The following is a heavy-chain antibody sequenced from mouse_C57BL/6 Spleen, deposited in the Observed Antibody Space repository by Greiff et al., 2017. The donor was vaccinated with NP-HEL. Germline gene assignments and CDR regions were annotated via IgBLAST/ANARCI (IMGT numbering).Heavy chain of an antibody. D-gene: IGHD1-1*01. J-gene: IGHJ1*03. CDR2: IDPSDSET. V-gene: IGHV1-52*01. CDR3: ARKPLPSSTTVVEGYFDV. CDR1: GYTFTSYW. Sequence: VQLQQSGAELVRPGSSVKLSCKASGYTFTSYWMHWVKQRPIQGLEWIGNIDPSDSETHYNQKFKDKATLTVDKSSSTAYMQLSSLTSEDSAVYYCARKPLPSSTTVVEGYFDVWGTGTTVTVSS.